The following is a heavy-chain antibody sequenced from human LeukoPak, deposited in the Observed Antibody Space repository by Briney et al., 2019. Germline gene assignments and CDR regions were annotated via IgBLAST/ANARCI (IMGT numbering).Heavy chain of an antibody. CDR3: ARELRGYSPQDY. CDR2: INPNSGGT. CDR1: GYTFTSYD. Sequence: APVKVSCKASGYTFTSYDINWVRQAPGQGLEWMGRINPNSGGTNYAQKFQGRVTMTRDTSISTAYMELSRLRSDDTAVYYCARELRGYSPQDYWGQGTLVTVSS. J-gene: IGHJ4*02. V-gene: IGHV1-2*06. D-gene: IGHD5-18*01.